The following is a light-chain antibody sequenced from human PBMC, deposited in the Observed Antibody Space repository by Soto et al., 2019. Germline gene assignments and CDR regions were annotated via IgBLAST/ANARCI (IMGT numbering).Light chain of an antibody. Sequence: DIQMTQSPSTLSASVGDRVTITCRASQSISIWLAWYQQKPGKAPKLLIYKASTSESGVPSRFSGSGSGTEFTLTISSLQTDEFATYYCQQYNSYSYTFGQGTKLEIK. CDR2: KAS. J-gene: IGKJ2*01. CDR1: QSISIW. CDR3: QQYNSYSYT. V-gene: IGKV1-5*03.